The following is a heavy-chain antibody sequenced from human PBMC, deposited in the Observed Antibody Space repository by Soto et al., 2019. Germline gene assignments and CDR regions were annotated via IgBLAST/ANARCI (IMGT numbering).Heavy chain of an antibody. J-gene: IGHJ5*02. V-gene: IGHV1-69*02. Sequence: ASVKVSCKASGGTFSSYTISWVRQAPGQGLEWMGRIIPILGIANYAQKFQGRVTITADKSTSTAYMELSSLRSEETAVYYCSRATHCSSTSCYEANWFDPWGQGTLVTVSS. CDR1: GGTFSSYT. D-gene: IGHD2-2*01. CDR3: SRATHCSSTSCYEANWFDP. CDR2: IIPILGIA.